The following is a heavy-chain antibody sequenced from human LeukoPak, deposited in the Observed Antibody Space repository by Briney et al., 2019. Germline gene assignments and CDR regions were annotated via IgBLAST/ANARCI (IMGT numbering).Heavy chain of an antibody. CDR2: IRSKAYGGTT. CDR1: GFTFGDYA. CDR3: TRDGSLVRGVIYYYMDV. Sequence: PGRSLRLSCTASGFTFGDYAMSWVRQAPGKWLEWVGFIRSKAYGGTTEYAASVKGRFTISRDDSKSIAYLQMNSLKTEDTAVYYCTRDGSLVRGVIYYYMDVWGKGTTVTVSS. D-gene: IGHD3-10*01. J-gene: IGHJ6*03. V-gene: IGHV3-49*04.